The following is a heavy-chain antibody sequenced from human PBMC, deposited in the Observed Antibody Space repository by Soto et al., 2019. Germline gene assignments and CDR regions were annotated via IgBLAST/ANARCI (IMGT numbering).Heavy chain of an antibody. D-gene: IGHD1-26*01. CDR3: ARDMHAGFTHYFDP. CDR1: GGMFYSSA. CDR2: IVPMNGSP. V-gene: IGHV1-69*13. J-gene: IGHJ5*02. Sequence: ASVKVSCKASGGMFYSSAINWVRQAPGQGLEWMGGIVPMNGSPKYAQEFLGRVTISADASATTAYMDLSGLKSEDTAVYYCARDMHAGFTHYFDPWGQGTLVTVSS.